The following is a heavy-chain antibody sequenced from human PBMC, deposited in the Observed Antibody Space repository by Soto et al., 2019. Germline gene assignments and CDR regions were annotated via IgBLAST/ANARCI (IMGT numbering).Heavy chain of an antibody. CDR1: GFTFGDYA. J-gene: IGHJ4*02. CDR2: IRSKAYGGTT. Sequence: GGSLRLSCTASGFTFGDYATSWVRQAPGKGLEWVGFIRSKAYGGTTEYAASVKGRFTISRDDSKSIAYLQMNSLKTEDTAVYYCTRRPHCSSTSCYPRGMYFDYWGQGTLVTVSS. D-gene: IGHD2-2*01. CDR3: TRRPHCSSTSCYPRGMYFDY. V-gene: IGHV3-49*04.